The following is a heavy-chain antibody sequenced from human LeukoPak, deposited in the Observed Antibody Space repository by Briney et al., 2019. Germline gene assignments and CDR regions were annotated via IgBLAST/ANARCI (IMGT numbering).Heavy chain of an antibody. J-gene: IGHJ4*02. CDR2: ISYDGSNK. Sequence: GGSLRLSCAASGFTFSSYGMHWVRQAPGKGLEWVAVISYDGSNKYYADSVKGRFTISRGNSKNTLYLQMNSLRAEDTAVYYCAKSITMVRGENYWGQGTLVTVSS. CDR3: AKSITMVRGENY. V-gene: IGHV3-30*18. CDR1: GFTFSSYG. D-gene: IGHD3-10*01.